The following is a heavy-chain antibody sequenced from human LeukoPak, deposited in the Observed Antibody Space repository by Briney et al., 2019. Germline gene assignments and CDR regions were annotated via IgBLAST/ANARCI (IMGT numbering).Heavy chain of an antibody. CDR3: ARDRRFPYYYDSSGYYFDY. Sequence: GGSLRLSCAASGYTFSSYSMNWVRQAPRKGLEWVSSIISSSSYIYYTDSVKGRFTISRDNAKNSLYLQMNSLRAEDTAVYYCARDRRFPYYYDSSGYYFDYWGQGTLVTASS. CDR1: GYTFSSYS. J-gene: IGHJ4*02. CDR2: IISSSSYI. D-gene: IGHD3-22*01. V-gene: IGHV3-21*01.